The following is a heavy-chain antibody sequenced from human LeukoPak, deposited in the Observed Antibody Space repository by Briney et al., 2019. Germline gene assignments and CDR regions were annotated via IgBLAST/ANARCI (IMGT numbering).Heavy chain of an antibody. Sequence: GGSLRLSCAASGFTFSSYGMHWVRQAPGKGLEWMAVIWYDGSNKYYADSVKGRFTISRDNSKNTLYLQMNSLRAEDTAVYYCARDARYHWNDGALDYWGQGTLVTVSS. CDR1: GFTFSSYG. CDR3: ARDARYHWNDGALDY. D-gene: IGHD1-1*01. V-gene: IGHV3-33*01. CDR2: IWYDGSNK. J-gene: IGHJ4*02.